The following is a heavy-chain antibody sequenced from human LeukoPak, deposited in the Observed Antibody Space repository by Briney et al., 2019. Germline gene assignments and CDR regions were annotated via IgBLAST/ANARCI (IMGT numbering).Heavy chain of an antibody. D-gene: IGHD2-2*01. J-gene: IGHJ4*02. CDR1: GGSISSYY. CDR3: ARAIPALNTYFDY. V-gene: IGHV4-59*08. Sequence: ASETLSLTCTVSGGSISSYYWSWIRQPPGKGLEWIGYIYYSGSTNYNPSLKSRVTISVDTSKNQFSLKLSSVTAADTAVYYCARAIPALNTYFDYWGQGTLVTVSS. CDR2: IYYSGST.